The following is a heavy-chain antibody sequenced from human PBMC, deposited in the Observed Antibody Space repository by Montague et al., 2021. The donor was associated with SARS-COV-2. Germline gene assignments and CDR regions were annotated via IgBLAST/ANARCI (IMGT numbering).Heavy chain of an antibody. J-gene: IGHJ4*02. CDR1: GFSLSTSGMC. V-gene: IGHV2-70*01. CDR3: ARTHYDILAGYYIAFDY. Sequence: PALVKPTQTLTLTCTFSGFSLSTSGMCVSWIRQPPGKALEWLAHIDWDDDKYYSTSLKTRLTISKDTSKIQVVLTMTNMDPVDTATYYCARTHYDILAGYYIAFDYWGQGTLGTVSS. D-gene: IGHD3-9*01. CDR2: IDWDDDK.